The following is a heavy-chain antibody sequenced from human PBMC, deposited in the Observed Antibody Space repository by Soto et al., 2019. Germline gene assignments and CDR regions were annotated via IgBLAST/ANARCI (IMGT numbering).Heavy chain of an antibody. V-gene: IGHV5-51*03. CDR2: IYPGDSDT. J-gene: IGHJ5*02. D-gene: IGHD4-17*01. CDR1: GYSFTSYW. Sequence: EVQLVQSGAEVKKPGESLKISCKGSGYSFTSYWIGWVRQMPGKGLEWMGIIYPGDSDTRYSPSFQGQVTISADKSISTAYLQWSSLKASDTAMYYCARLPQLEGDYGDYIPRVVDNWFDPWGQGTLVTVSS. CDR3: ARLPQLEGDYGDYIPRVVDNWFDP.